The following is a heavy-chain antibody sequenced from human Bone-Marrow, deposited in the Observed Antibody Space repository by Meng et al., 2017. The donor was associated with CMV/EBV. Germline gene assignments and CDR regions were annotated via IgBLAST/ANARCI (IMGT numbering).Heavy chain of an antibody. CDR2: IIPIFGTA. CDR3: ARGTIFRVVIGCGMDV. Sequence: SSVKVSCKASGGTFSSYAISWVRQAPGQGLEWMGGIIPIFGTANYAQKFQGRVTITTDESTSTAYMELSSLRSEDTAVYYCARGTIFRVVIGCGMDVWGQGTTVTVSS. V-gene: IGHV1-69*05. J-gene: IGHJ6*02. D-gene: IGHD3-3*01. CDR1: GGTFSSYA.